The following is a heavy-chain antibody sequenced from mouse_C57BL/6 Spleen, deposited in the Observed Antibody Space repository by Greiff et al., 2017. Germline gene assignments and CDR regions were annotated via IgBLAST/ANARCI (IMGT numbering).Heavy chain of an antibody. CDR1: GYTFTSYW. J-gene: IGHJ4*01. V-gene: IGHV1-55*01. Sequence: QVQLQQPGAELVKPGASVKMSCKASGYTFTSYWITWVKQRPGQGLEWIGDIYPGSGSTNYNEKFKSKATLTVDTSSSTAYMQLSSLTSEDSAVYYFARAYYSNYYAMDYWGQGTSVTVSS. CDR3: ARAYYSNYYAMDY. D-gene: IGHD2-5*01. CDR2: IYPGSGST.